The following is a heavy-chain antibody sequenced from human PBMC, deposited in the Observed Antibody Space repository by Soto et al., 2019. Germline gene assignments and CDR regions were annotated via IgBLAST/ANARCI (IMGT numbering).Heavy chain of an antibody. Sequence: GGSLRLSCAGSGFTLSTYGMSCGRQAPGRGLEWVTSMTDSGDRTEYAYSVKGRFTITRDNSKNTLYLKMASLRAEDKAVYYCVKGTRGNCGYLADWGRGTTVTVSS. CDR1: GFTLSTYG. D-gene: IGHD2-15*01. CDR2: MTDSGDRT. V-gene: IGHV3-23*01. CDR3: VKGTRGNCGYLAD. J-gene: IGHJ6*02.